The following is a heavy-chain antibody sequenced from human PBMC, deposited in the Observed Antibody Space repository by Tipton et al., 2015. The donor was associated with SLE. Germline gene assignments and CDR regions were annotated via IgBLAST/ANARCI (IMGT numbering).Heavy chain of an antibody. V-gene: IGHV4-59*11. CDR3: ARVTRSTLGSYVFDL. J-gene: IGHJ5*02. CDR1: GVSISDHY. D-gene: IGHD3-16*01. CDR2: IYSTGVT. Sequence: TLSLTCTVSGVSISDHYWSWIRQPPGKGLEWIGYIYSTGVTNYNPPLESRITMLLDTSKNQFSLKLSSVTAADTAVYYCARVTRSTLGSYVFDLWGPGTLVTVSS.